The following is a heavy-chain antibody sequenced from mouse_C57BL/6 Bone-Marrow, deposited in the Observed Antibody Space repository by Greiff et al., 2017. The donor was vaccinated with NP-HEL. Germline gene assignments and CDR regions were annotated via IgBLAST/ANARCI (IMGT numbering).Heavy chain of an antibody. D-gene: IGHD2-5*01. V-gene: IGHV1-26*01. CDR1: GYTFTDYY. CDR2: INPNNGGT. J-gene: IGHJ4*01. Sequence: EVQLQQSGPELVKPGASVKISCKASGYTFTDYYMNWVKQSHGKSLEWIGDINPNNGGTSYNQKFKGKATLTVDKSSSTAYMELRSLTSEDSAVYYCARITIVTRFFYYAMDYWGQGTSVTVSS. CDR3: ARITIVTRFFYYAMDY.